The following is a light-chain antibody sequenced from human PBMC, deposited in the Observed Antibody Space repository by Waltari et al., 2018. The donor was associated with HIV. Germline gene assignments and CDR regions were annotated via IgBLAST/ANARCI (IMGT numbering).Light chain of an antibody. V-gene: IGLV1-51*01. CDR2: DNS. CDR3: GTWDSSLSAVV. CDR1: TSNIGNHY. J-gene: IGLJ1*01. Sequence: QSVLTQPPSVSAAPGQKVTIPCSGSTSNIGNHYVSWYQRLPGTAPKLLIYDNSERPSGIPDRFSGSKSGTSATLGITGLQTGDEADYYCGTWDSSLSAVVFGTGTKVTVL.